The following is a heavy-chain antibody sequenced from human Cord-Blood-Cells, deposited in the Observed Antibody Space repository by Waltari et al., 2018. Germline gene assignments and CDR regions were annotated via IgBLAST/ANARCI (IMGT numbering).Heavy chain of an antibody. V-gene: IGHV1-2*02. CDR2: INPNSGGT. J-gene: IGHJ3*02. CDR3: ARDGLEDAFDI. D-gene: IGHD1-1*01. Sequence: QVQLVQSGAGVKKPGASVTVSCKASGYPFTGSSKHWVRQAPGQGLEWMGWINPNSGGTNYAQKFQGRVTMTRDTSISTAYMELSRLRSDDTAVYYCARDGLEDAFDIWGQGTMVTVSS. CDR1: GYPFTGSS.